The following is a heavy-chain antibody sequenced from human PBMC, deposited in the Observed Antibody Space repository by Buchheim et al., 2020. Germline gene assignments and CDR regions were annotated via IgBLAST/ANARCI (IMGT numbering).Heavy chain of an antibody. CDR1: GFTFSRYW. V-gene: IGHV3-74*01. Sequence: EVQLVESGGGLVQPGGSLRLSCAASGFTFSRYWLHWVRQAPGKGLVWVSRINRDGSSTSYADSVKGRFTISRDNAKNTLFLQLNSLTAEDTAVYYCARDPFFGDGWFDPWGQGTL. J-gene: IGHJ5*02. D-gene: IGHD4-17*01. CDR2: INRDGSST. CDR3: ARDPFFGDGWFDP.